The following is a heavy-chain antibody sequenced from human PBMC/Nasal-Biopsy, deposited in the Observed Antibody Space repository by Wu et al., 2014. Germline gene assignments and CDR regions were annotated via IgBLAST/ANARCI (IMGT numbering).Heavy chain of an antibody. Sequence: KKSGESLKISCKASGYSFSNHWIGWVRQMPGKGLEWMGIIFPGDSDTRYSPSFQGQVTISADKSLSTAYLQFSSLKASDTAMYYCARQGKEGRWLQLDYWGPGTLVTVSS. J-gene: IGHJ4*02. CDR3: ARQGKEGRWLQLDY. D-gene: IGHD5-24*01. CDR2: IFPGDSDT. CDR1: GYSFSNHW. V-gene: IGHV5-51*01.